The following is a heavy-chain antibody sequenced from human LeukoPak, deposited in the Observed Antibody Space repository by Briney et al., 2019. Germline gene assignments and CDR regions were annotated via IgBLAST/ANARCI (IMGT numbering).Heavy chain of an antibody. Sequence: SGTLSLTCAVSGDSISSDGYYWSWIRQPPGKGLEWIGYIYHSGSIYYNPSLKSRVTISVDTSKNQFSLKLSSVAAADTAVYYCARDPIGYCSSTSCYGAGGAFDIWGQGTMVTVSS. CDR3: ARDPIGYCSSTSCYGAGGAFDI. CDR1: GDSISSDGYY. V-gene: IGHV4-30-2*05. D-gene: IGHD2-2*01. J-gene: IGHJ3*02. CDR2: IYHSGSI.